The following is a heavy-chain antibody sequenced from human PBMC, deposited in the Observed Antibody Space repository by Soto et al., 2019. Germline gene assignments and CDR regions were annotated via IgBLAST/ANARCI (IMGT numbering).Heavy chain of an antibody. D-gene: IGHD3-9*01. CDR3: ERVYILNGPYYYYYYGMDG. Sequence: SETLSLTCAVYGGSFSGYYWSWIRQPPGKGLEWIGEINNRGSTNYNPSLKSRVTISVDTSKNQFSLKLSSVTAAYTAVYYCERVYILNGPYYYYYYGMDGWGQGTTVT. V-gene: IGHV4-34*01. CDR1: GGSFSGYY. J-gene: IGHJ6*02. CDR2: INNRGST.